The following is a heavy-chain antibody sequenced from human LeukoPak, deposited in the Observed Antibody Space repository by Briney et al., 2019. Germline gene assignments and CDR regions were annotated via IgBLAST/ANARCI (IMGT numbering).Heavy chain of an antibody. Sequence: GGSLRLSCAASGFTFSTYGMNWVRQAPGKGLEWVLYISHSSDAIYYPDSVKGRFTISRDNAKNTLYLQMSSLRADDTAVYYCVKAGYSSSYTWFDPWGQGTLVTVSS. D-gene: IGHD6-13*01. CDR2: ISHSSDAI. CDR1: GFTFSTYG. CDR3: VKAGYSSSYTWFDP. V-gene: IGHV3-48*01. J-gene: IGHJ5*02.